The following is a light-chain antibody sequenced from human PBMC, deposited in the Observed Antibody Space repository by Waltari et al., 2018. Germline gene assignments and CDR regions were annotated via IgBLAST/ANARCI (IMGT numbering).Light chain of an antibody. J-gene: IGKJ1*01. CDR1: QSVLYSSNNKNY. V-gene: IGKV4-1*01. Sequence: DIVMTQSPDSLAVSLGERATINCKSSQSVLYSSNNKNYLAWYQQRPGQPPKLLIYWASPRESGVPDRFSGSGSGTDFTLTISSLQAEDVAVYYCQQYYSTPRTFGQGTKVEIE. CDR2: WAS. CDR3: QQYYSTPRT.